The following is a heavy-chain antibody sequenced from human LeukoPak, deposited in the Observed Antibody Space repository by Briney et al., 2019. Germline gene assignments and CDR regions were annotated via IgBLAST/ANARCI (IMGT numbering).Heavy chain of an antibody. D-gene: IGHD3-3*01. CDR2: IVVGSGNT. V-gene: IGHV1-58*02. Sequence: SVKVSCKASGFTFTSSAMQWVRRARGQRLEWIGWIVVGSGNTNYAQKFQERVTITRDMSTSTAYMELSSLRSEDTAVYYCAADSVYDFWSDYSPRYGMDVWGQGTTVTVSS. CDR3: AADSVYDFWSDYSPRYGMDV. CDR1: GFTFTSSA. J-gene: IGHJ6*02.